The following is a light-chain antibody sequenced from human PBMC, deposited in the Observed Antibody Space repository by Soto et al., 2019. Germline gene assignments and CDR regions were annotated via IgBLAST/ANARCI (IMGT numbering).Light chain of an antibody. CDR2: DHS. CDR3: CSYAGSYTYVV. V-gene: IGLV1-51*01. CDR1: TSNIGNNY. J-gene: IGLJ2*01. Sequence: QSVLTQPPSVSAAPGQRVTISCSGTTSNIGNNYVAWYQQFPGTAPKLLIYDHSKRPSGIPDRFSGSKSGTSATLGITGLQTGDEADYYCCSYAGSYTYVVFGGGTKLTVL.